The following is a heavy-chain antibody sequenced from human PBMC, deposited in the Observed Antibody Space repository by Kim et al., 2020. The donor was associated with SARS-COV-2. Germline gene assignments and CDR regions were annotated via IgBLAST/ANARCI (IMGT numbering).Heavy chain of an antibody. V-gene: IGHV4-31*03. CDR1: GGSISSGGYY. CDR2: IYYSGST. CDR3: ARGRITMFGVVTEFDY. Sequence: SETLSLTCTVSGGSISSGGYYWSWIRQHPGKGLEWIGYIYYSGSTYYNPSLKSRVTISVDTSKNQFSLKLSSVTAADTAVYYCARGRITMFGVVTEFDYWGQGTRVTVSA. J-gene: IGHJ4*02. D-gene: IGHD3-3*01.